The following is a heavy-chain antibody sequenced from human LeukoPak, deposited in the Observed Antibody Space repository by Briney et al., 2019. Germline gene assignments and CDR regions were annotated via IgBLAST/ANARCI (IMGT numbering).Heavy chain of an antibody. CDR3: ARVKYYYDSSGYYEYYFDY. CDR1: GFTFSDYY. CDR2: ISSSGNTI. Sequence: GGSLRLSCAASGFTFSDYYMSWIRQAPGKGLEWVSYISSSGNTIYYADSVKGRFTISRDNAKNSLYLQINSLRAEDTAVYFCARVKYYYDSSGYYEYYFDYWGQGTLVTVSS. D-gene: IGHD3-22*01. V-gene: IGHV3-11*01. J-gene: IGHJ4*02.